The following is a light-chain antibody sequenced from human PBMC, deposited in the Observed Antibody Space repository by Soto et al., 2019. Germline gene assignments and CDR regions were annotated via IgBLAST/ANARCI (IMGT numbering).Light chain of an antibody. Sequence: DIQMTQFPSSLSSSVGDRATITCRAIQSIRSYLNWYQQKAGKAQKLLMYAAYSLLGGIPPRFSGNASGTDFTLTISGLKPEDFATYFCQQTYSIPYTFGLGTKLEIK. CDR1: QSIRSY. CDR2: AAY. J-gene: IGKJ2*01. V-gene: IGKV1-39*01. CDR3: QQTYSIPYT.